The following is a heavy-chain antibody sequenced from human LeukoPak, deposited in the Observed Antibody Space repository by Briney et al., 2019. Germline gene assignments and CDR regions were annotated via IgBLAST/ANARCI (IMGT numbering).Heavy chain of an antibody. CDR2: INPNSGGT. J-gene: IGHJ4*02. D-gene: IGHD4-17*01. Sequence: ASVKVSCKASGYTFTGYYMHWVRQAPGQGLEWMGWINPNSGGTNNAQKFQGRVTMTRDTSISTAYMELSRLRSDDTAVYYCARDLGQNGDSVDYWGQGTLVTVSS. V-gene: IGHV1-2*02. CDR1: GYTFTGYY. CDR3: ARDLGQNGDSVDY.